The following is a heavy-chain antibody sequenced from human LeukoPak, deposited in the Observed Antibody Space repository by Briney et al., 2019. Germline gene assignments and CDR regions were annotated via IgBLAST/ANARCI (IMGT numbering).Heavy chain of an antibody. Sequence: GGSLRLSCAAPGFTFSSYAMSWVRQAPGKGLEWFSAISGSGGSTYYADSVKGRFTISRDNSKNTLYLQMNSLRAEDTAVYYCATPRSSGWYEFNYWGQGTLVTVSS. CDR3: ATPRSSGWYEFNY. D-gene: IGHD6-19*01. V-gene: IGHV3-23*01. CDR1: GFTFSSYA. CDR2: ISGSGGST. J-gene: IGHJ4*02.